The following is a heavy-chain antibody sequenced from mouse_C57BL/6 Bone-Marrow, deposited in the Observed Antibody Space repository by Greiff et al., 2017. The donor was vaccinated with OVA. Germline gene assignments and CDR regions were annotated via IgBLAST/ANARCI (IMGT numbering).Heavy chain of an antibody. D-gene: IGHD2-4*01. CDR2: IDPEIGDT. Sequence: VQLKESGAELVRPGASVKLSCTASGFNIKDDYMPWVKQRPEQGLEWIGWIDPEIGDTEYASKFQGKATITADTSSNTAYRQLSSLTSEDTAVYYCTTSPYDYDDVFAYWGQGTLVTVSA. V-gene: IGHV14-4*01. CDR1: GFNIKDDY. J-gene: IGHJ3*01. CDR3: TTSPYDYDDVFAY.